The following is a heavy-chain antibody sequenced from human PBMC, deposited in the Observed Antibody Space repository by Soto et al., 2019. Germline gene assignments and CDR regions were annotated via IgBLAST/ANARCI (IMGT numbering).Heavy chain of an antibody. CDR2: IYYSGNT. J-gene: IGHJ4*01. CDR3: ARAPRNLEPTLCPAH. CDR1: GGSVTSGDYY. Sequence: QVQLQESGPGLLKPSETLSLTCSVSGGSVTSGDYYWSWIRHPPRKGLEWIVKIYYSGNTYYNPSPTSQVSITVDMSQNTFTLTLASGTAADTAVYYCARAPRNLEPTLCPAHWGHGTLVTVST. V-gene: IGHV4-30-4*01. D-gene: IGHD1-1*01.